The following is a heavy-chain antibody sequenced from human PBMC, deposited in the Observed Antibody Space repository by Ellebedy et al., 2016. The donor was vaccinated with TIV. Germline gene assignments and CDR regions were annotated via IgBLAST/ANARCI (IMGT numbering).Heavy chain of an antibody. Sequence: MPSETLSLTCTVSGGSISSSSYYWGWISQPPGKGLEWIGSIYYSWSTYYNPSLKSRVTISVDTSKNQFSLKLSSVTAADTAVYYCARHVVAAASPMTYDAFDIWGQGTMVTVSS. CDR3: ARHVVAAASPMTYDAFDI. V-gene: IGHV4-39*01. CDR1: GGSISSSSYY. CDR2: IYYSWST. D-gene: IGHD6-13*01. J-gene: IGHJ3*02.